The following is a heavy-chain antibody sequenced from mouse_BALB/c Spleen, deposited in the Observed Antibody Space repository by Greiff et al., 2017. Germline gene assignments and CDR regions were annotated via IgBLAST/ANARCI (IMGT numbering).Heavy chain of an antibody. CDR1: GFTFSDYY. D-gene: IGHD2-4*01. V-gene: IGHV5-4*02. Sequence: EVKVVESGGGLVKPGGSLKLSCAASGFTFSDYYMYWVRQTPEKRLEWVATISDGGSYTYYPDSVKGRFTISRDNAKNNLYLQMSSLKSEDTAMYDCARDRDYDSFPRWYFDVWGAGTTVTVSS. CDR3: ARDRDYDSFPRWYFDV. CDR2: ISDGGSYT. J-gene: IGHJ1*01.